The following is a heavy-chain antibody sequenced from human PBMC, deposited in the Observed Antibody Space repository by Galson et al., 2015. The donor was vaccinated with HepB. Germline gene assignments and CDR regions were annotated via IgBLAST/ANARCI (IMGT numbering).Heavy chain of an antibody. CDR3: AKDTGAYFDWSYYFDY. CDR1: GFSFSSYA. CDR2: ISGPDRNT. J-gene: IGHJ4*02. D-gene: IGHD3-9*01. V-gene: IGHV3-23*01. Sequence: SLRLSCAASGFSFSSYAMSWVRQAPGKGLQWVSTISGPDRNTYYADSVKGRFTISRDNSKNTLFLQMNSLRAEDTAVYYCAKDTGAYFDWSYYFDYWGQGTPVTVSS.